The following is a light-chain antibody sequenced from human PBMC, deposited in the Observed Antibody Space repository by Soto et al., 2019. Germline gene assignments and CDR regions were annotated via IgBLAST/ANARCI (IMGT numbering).Light chain of an antibody. CDR2: DVN. CDR1: SSDVGGYNL. V-gene: IGLV2-14*01. J-gene: IGLJ1*01. Sequence: QSALTQPASVSGSPGQSITISCTGTSSDVGGYNLVSWYQQYPDKAPQLMIFDVNTRPSGVSNRFSGSKSGNTASLTISGLQAEDDADYYCSSYNSSSTLTYVVGTGTKVTVL. CDR3: SSYNSSSTLTYV.